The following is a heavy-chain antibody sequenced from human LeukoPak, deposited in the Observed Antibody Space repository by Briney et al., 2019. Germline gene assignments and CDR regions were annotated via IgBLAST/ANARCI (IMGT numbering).Heavy chain of an antibody. CDR3: ASLPSRYSSTRA. D-gene: IGHD6-13*01. CDR1: GYSISSGYY. CDR2: IYHSGST. V-gene: IGHV4-38-2*01. J-gene: IGHJ4*02. Sequence: KSSETLSLTCAVSGYSISSGYYWGWIRQPPGKGLEWIGSIYHSGSTYYNPSLKSRVTISVDTSKNQFSLKLSSVTAADTAVYYCASLPSRYSSTRAWGQGTLVTASS.